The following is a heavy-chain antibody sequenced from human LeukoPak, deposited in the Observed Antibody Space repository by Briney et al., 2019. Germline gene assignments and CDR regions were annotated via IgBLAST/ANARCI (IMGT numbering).Heavy chain of an antibody. CDR1: GYSVSSAHY. CDR2: IYPGGTT. V-gene: IGHV4-38-2*01. Sequence: KPSETLSLTCAVSGYSVSSAHYWGWIRQPPGEGLEWIGTIYPGGTTYYNPSLGSRITISIDVSKNHFSLRLSSVTTADTAVYYCARRIASAMTGFDYWGQGALVAVSS. J-gene: IGHJ4*02. D-gene: IGHD6-13*01. CDR3: ARRIASAMTGFDY.